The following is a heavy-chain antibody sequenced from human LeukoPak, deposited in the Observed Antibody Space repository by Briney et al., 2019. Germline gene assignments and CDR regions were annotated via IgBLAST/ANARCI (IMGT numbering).Heavy chain of an antibody. Sequence: PGESLKISCKGSGYSFSNYWIGWVRQMPGKGLEWMGIIYPGDSDTRYSPSFQGQVTISADKSISTAYLQWSSLKASDTAMYYCVRILGYCSSTSCPQGFDYWGQGTLVTVSS. CDR2: IYPGDSDT. D-gene: IGHD2-2*01. J-gene: IGHJ4*02. V-gene: IGHV5-51*01. CDR1: GYSFSNYW. CDR3: VRILGYCSSTSCPQGFDY.